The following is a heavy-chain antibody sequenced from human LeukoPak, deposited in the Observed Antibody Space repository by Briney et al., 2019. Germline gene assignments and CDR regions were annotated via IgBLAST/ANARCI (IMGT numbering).Heavy chain of an antibody. CDR2: INPGGDNT. D-gene: IGHD5-24*01. Sequence: EASVKVSCKASGYTFTNYYIHWVRQAPGQGLEWMGLINPGGDNTDYAQNFQGRVTMTRDTSTSTVYMGLSSLRSEDTAVHYCARIRDGYNDAYDIWGQGTM. J-gene: IGHJ3*02. V-gene: IGHV1-46*01. CDR1: GYTFTNYY. CDR3: ARIRDGYNDAYDI.